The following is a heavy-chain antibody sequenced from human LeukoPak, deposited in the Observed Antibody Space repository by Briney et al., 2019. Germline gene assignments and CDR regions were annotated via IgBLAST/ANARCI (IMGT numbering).Heavy chain of an antibody. CDR1: GGSISSYY. CDR2: IYTSGST. CDR3: ARHDPILTGVHFDY. D-gene: IGHD3-9*01. V-gene: IGHV4-4*09. J-gene: IGHJ4*02. Sequence: SETLSLTCTVSGGSISSYYWSWIRQPPGKGLEWIGYIYTSGSTNYNPSLKSRVTISVDTSKNQFSLKLSSVTAADTAVYYCARHDPILTGVHFDYWGQGTLVTVSS.